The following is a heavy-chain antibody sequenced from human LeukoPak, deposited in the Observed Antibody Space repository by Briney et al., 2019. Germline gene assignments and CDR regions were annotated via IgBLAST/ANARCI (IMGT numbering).Heavy chain of an antibody. CDR1: GGTFSSYA. CDR2: IIPIFGTA. CDR3: ASGGQTYYYGSGSPETLDY. Sequence: SVKVSCKASGGTFSSYAISWVRQAPGQGLEWMGGIIPIFGTANYAQKFQGRVTITADESTSTAYMELSSLRSEDTAVYYCASGGQTYYYGSGSPETLDYWGQGTLVTVSS. J-gene: IGHJ4*02. D-gene: IGHD3-10*01. V-gene: IGHV1-69*13.